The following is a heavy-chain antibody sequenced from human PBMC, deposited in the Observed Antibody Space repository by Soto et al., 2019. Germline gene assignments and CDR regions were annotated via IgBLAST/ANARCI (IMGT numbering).Heavy chain of an antibody. CDR2: ISYDGSNK. Sequence: QVQLVESGGGVVQPGRSLRLSCAASGFTFSSYGMHWVRQAPGKGLEWVAVISYDGSNKYYADSVKGRFTISRDNSKNQLYLQMNSLRAEDTAVYYCAKVQPSWTTVTTLFDYWGQGTLVTVSS. CDR1: GFTFSSYG. V-gene: IGHV3-30*18. CDR3: AKVQPSWTTVTTLFDY. D-gene: IGHD4-17*01. J-gene: IGHJ4*02.